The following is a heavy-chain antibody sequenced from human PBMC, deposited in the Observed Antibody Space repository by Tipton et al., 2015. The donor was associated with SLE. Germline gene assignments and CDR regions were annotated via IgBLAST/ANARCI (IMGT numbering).Heavy chain of an antibody. D-gene: IGHD2-2*02. CDR3: ARDSPTDLIPCDD. Sequence: SLRLSCAASGLTLSNNFMSWVRQAPGKGLEWVSVIFAGGSTYYADSVKGRFTISRDNAENTLYLQMDSLRIEDTDIYYCARDSPTDLIPCDDWGQGTLATVSS. CDR2: IFAGGST. J-gene: IGHJ4*02. V-gene: IGHV3-66*02. CDR1: GLTLSNNF.